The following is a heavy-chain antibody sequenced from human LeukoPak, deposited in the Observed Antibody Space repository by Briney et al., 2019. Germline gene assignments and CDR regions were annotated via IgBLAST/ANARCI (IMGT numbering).Heavy chain of an antibody. CDR2: IYTSGST. Sequence: PSETLSLTCTVSGGSISSGSYYWSWIRQPAGKGLEWIGRIYTSGSTNYNPSLKSRVTISVNTSKNQFSLKLSSVTAADTAVYYCARGDCSSTSCSWGPWGQGTLVTVSS. V-gene: IGHV4-61*02. D-gene: IGHD2-2*01. CDR1: GGSISSGSYY. CDR3: ARGDCSSTSCSWGP. J-gene: IGHJ5*02.